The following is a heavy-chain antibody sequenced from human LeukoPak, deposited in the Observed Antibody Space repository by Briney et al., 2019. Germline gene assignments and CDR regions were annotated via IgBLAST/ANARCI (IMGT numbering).Heavy chain of an antibody. Sequence: SETLSLTCTVSGGSMSGYFWSWIRQPPGKGLEWIGYIYYSGSTNYNPSLKSRVTISVDTSKNQFSLKLSSVTAADTAVYYCARSITSSWYRDFQHWGQGTLVTVSS. CDR3: ARSITSSWYRDFQH. CDR1: GGSMSGYF. J-gene: IGHJ1*01. CDR2: IYYSGST. D-gene: IGHD6-13*01. V-gene: IGHV4-59*01.